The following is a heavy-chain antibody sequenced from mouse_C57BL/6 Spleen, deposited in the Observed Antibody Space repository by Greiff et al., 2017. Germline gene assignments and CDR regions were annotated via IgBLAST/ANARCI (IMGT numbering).Heavy chain of an antibody. V-gene: IGHV1-81*01. Sequence: SGAELARPGASVKLSCKASGYTFTSYGISWVKQRTGQGLEWIGEIYPRSGNTYYNEKFKGKATLTADKSSSTAYMELRSLTSEDSAVYFCARSSMIRGFDYWGQGTTLTVSS. J-gene: IGHJ2*01. CDR1: GYTFTSYG. D-gene: IGHD2-4*01. CDR2: IYPRSGNT. CDR3: ARSSMIRGFDY.